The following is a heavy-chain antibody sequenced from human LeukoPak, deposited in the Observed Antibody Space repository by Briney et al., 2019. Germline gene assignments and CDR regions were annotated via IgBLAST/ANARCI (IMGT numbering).Heavy chain of an antibody. CDR2: INPNSGGT. J-gene: IGHJ4*02. CDR3: ARDLASTSNWEFDF. CDR1: GYTFTGYY. Sequence: GASVKVSCKASGYTFTGYYMHWVRQAPGQGLEWMGRINPNSGGTNYAQKFQGRVTMTRDTSISTAYMELSRLRSDDTAVYYCARDLASTSNWEFDFWGQGTPVTVSP. V-gene: IGHV1-2*06. D-gene: IGHD7-27*01.